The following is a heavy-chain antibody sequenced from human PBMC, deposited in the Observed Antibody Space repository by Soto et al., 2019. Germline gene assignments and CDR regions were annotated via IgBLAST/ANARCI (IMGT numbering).Heavy chain of an antibody. CDR1: GYSFTSYW. D-gene: IGHD2-2*02. CDR3: ASTLAVVPAAIWRSGYYYGMDV. CDR2: IDPSDSYT. V-gene: IGHV5-10-1*01. Sequence: GESLKISCKGSGYSFTSYWISWVRQMPGKGLEWMGRIDPSDSYTNYSPSFQGHVTISADKSISTAYLQWSSLKASDTAMYYCASTLAVVPAAIWRSGYYYGMDVWGQGTTVTVSS. J-gene: IGHJ6*02.